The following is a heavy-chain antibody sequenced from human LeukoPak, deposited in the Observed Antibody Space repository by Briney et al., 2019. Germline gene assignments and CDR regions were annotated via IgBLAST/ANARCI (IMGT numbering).Heavy chain of an antibody. J-gene: IGHJ4*02. D-gene: IGHD4-17*01. CDR1: GYTFTSYY. CDR2: INPSGGST. V-gene: IGHV1-46*01. CDR3: ARDREDGDADY. Sequence: ASVKVSCKASGYTFTSYYMHWVRQAPGQGLEWMGIINPSGGSTSYAQKFQGRVTMTRDTSTSTVYMELSSLRSEDTAVSYCARDREDGDADYWGQGTLVTVSS.